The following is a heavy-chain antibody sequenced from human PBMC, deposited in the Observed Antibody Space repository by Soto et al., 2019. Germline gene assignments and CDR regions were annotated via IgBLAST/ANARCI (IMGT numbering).Heavy chain of an antibody. V-gene: IGHV3-15*01. CDR2: IKSKSNDETT. J-gene: IGHJ4*02. CDR3: TRHSYGDYYFDY. Sequence: GGSLRLSCAASGFTFSNAWMSWVRQAPGKGLEWVGRIKSKSNDETTDYAAPVKGRFTISRDDSKNTLYLQMNSLKTEDTAVYHCTRHSYGDYYFDYWGQGPLVTVSS. CDR1: GFTFSNAW. D-gene: IGHD5-18*01.